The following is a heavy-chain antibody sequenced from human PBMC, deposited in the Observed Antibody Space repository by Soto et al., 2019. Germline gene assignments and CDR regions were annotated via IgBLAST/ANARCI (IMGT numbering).Heavy chain of an antibody. Sequence: SETLSLTCTVSGGSISSYYWSWIRQPPGKGLEWIGYIYYSGSTNYNPSLKSRVTISVDTSKNQFSLKLSSVTAADTAVYYCARNVGLRFLEWLSWDVWGKGTTVTVSS. V-gene: IGHV4-59*08. J-gene: IGHJ6*04. D-gene: IGHD3-3*01. CDR2: IYYSGST. CDR1: GGSISSYY. CDR3: ARNVGLRFLEWLSWDV.